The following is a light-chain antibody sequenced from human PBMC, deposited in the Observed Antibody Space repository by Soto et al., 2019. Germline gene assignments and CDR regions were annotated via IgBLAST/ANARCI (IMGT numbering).Light chain of an antibody. CDR2: GAS. CDR3: HQYNTWPLT. Sequence: EIVLTQSPGTLSLSPGERATLSCRASQSVRSNSAWYQQKPGQAPRLLIYGASLRATGIPARFSGSGYGTEFTLTISSLQSEDFAIYYCHQYNTWPLTFGGGTKV. V-gene: IGKV3-15*01. CDR1: QSVRSN. J-gene: IGKJ4*01.